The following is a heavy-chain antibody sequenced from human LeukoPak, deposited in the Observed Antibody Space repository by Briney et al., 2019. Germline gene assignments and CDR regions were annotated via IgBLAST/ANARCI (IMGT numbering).Heavy chain of an antibody. J-gene: IGHJ6*04. Sequence: SVKVSCKASGGAFSSYAISWVRQAPGQGLEWMGGIIPIFGTANYAQKFQGRVTITADESTSTAYMELSSLRSEDTAVYYCATGYGDNVVGIYYYYGMDVWGKGTTVTVSS. V-gene: IGHV1-69*01. CDR1: GGAFSSYA. CDR2: IIPIFGTA. CDR3: ATGYGDNVVGIYYYYGMDV. D-gene: IGHD4-17*01.